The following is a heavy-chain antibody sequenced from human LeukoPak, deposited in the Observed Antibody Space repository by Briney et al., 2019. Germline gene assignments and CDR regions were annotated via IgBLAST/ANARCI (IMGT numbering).Heavy chain of an antibody. CDR1: GFTFSSYA. CDR2: ISGSGGST. CDR3: AKSGYNRFDY. J-gene: IGHJ4*02. D-gene: IGHD5-24*01. V-gene: IGHV3-23*01. Sequence: PGGSLRLSCAASGFTFSSYAMSWVRQTPVKGLEWVSVISGSGGSTYYADSVKGRFTISRVNSKNTLYLQMNSLRAEDTAVYYCAKSGYNRFDYWGQGTRVTVSS.